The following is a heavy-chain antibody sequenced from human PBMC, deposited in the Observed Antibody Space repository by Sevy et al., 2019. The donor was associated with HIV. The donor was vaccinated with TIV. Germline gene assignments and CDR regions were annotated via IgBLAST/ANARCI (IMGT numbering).Heavy chain of an antibody. J-gene: IGHJ5*02. CDR2: IYYTGST. D-gene: IGHD5-12*01. CDR3: ARAPPVRSGDDSLNWLDP. CDR1: DGSISAYY. V-gene: IGHV4-59*12. Sequence: SETLSLTCTVSDGSISAYYWSWLRQPPGKGLEYIGDIYYTGSTYYNPSLKSRVTISVDTSKNQFSLNLRSVTAVDTAVYYCARAPPVRSGDDSLNWLDPWGQGILVTVSS.